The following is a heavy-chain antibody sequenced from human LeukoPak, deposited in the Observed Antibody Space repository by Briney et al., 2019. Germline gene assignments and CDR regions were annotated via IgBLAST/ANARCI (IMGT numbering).Heavy chain of an antibody. CDR2: ITASADRT. V-gene: IGHV3-23*01. CDR3: ASRDPGSGATCYALAY. Sequence: GGSLRLSCAASGFTFSSHGMHWVRQTPRKGLEWVSAITASADRTYYADSVKGRFTISRDNSKNTLYLQMDSLRAEDTAVYYCASRDPGSGATCYALAYWGQGSLVSVSS. J-gene: IGHJ4*02. D-gene: IGHD2-15*01. CDR1: GFTFSSHG.